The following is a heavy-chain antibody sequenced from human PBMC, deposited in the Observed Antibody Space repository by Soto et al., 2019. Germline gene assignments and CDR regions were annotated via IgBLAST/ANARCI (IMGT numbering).Heavy chain of an antibody. D-gene: IGHD3-3*01. Sequence: SSVKVSCKASGYTFTSYAMHWVRQAPGQRLEWMGWINAGNGNTKYSQKFQGRVTITRDTSASTAYMELSSLRSEDTAVYYCARPTYYDSSSVENWFDPWGQGTLVTVSS. CDR1: GYTFTSYA. V-gene: IGHV1-3*01. CDR3: ARPTYYDSSSVENWFDP. CDR2: INAGNGNT. J-gene: IGHJ5*02.